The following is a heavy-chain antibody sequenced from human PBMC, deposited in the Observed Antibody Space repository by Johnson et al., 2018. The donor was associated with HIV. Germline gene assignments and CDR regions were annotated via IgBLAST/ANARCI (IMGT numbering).Heavy chain of an antibody. CDR2: IKQDGSEK. CDR1: GFTFSSYA. D-gene: IGHD6-25*01. J-gene: IGHJ3*02. V-gene: IGHV3-7*01. CDR3: ARATDQRLDAFDI. Sequence: VQLVESGGGLVQPGGSLRLSCAASGFTFSSYAMSWVRQAPGKGLEWVANIKQDGSEKYYVGSVKGRFTISRDNAKNSLYLQMNTLRAEDTAVYYCARATDQRLDAFDIWGQGTMVTVSS.